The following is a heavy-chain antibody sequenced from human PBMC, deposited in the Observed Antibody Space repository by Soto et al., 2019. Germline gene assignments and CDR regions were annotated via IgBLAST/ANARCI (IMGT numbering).Heavy chain of an antibody. V-gene: IGHV3-23*01. Sequence: GGSLKLSCAASVFPFSSYAMSWVRQAPGKGLEWVSAISGSGGSTYYADSVKGRFTISRDNSKNTLYLQMNSLRAEDTAVYYCAKLVEMATQTHFDYWGQGTLVTVSS. CDR1: VFPFSSYA. J-gene: IGHJ4*02. CDR3: AKLVEMATQTHFDY. CDR2: ISGSGGST. D-gene: IGHD5-12*01.